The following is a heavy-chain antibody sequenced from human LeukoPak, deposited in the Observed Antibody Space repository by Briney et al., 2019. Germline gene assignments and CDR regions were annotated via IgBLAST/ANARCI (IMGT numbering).Heavy chain of an antibody. D-gene: IGHD6-19*01. J-gene: IGHJ4*02. CDR2: IYWNGDI. V-gene: IGHV2-5*01. Sequence: SGPTLVKPTQTLTLTCTFSGFSLSSSGVGVGWIRQPPGKALEWLALIYWNGDIRYSRSLKSRLTITEDTSKNQVVLTMTNMDPVDTATYYCAHPLEVQWLVAFDSWGQGTLVTVSS. CDR3: AHPLEVQWLVAFDS. CDR1: GFSLSSSGVG.